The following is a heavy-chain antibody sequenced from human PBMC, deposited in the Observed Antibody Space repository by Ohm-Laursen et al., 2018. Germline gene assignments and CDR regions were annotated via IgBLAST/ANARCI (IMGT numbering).Heavy chain of an antibody. D-gene: IGHD2-21*01. CDR3: AGGGERGGESFDY. Sequence: SVKPSCTAYGSTFTSYYMHWVRQAPGQGLEWMGVINLSGGSTSYAQKFQGRVSMTRDTSISTVYMELSSLRSEDTAVNYCAGGGERGGESFDYWGQGTPVTVSS. CDR1: GSTFTSYY. CDR2: INLSGGST. J-gene: IGHJ4*02. V-gene: IGHV1-46*01.